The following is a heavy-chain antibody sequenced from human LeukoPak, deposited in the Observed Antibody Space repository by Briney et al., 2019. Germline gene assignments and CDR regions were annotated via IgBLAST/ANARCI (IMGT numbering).Heavy chain of an antibody. CDR1: GFTFSSYD. V-gene: IGHV3-13*01. J-gene: IGHJ4*02. Sequence: GGSLRLSCAASGFTFSSYDMHWVRQATGKGLEWVSAIGTAGDTYYPGSVKGRFTISRDNAKNSLFLQMNSLRPEDTAVYYCARIGDGYGDYFDYWGQGTLVTVSS. CDR3: ARIGDGYGDYFDY. D-gene: IGHD5-24*01. CDR2: IGTAGDT.